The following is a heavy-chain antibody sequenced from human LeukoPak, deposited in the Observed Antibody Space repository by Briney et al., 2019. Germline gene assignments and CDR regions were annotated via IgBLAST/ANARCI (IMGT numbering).Heavy chain of an antibody. CDR2: IKQHRREK. D-gene: IGHD6-13*01. J-gene: IGHJ4*02. CDR3: TEAAAGYFDY. Sequence: PGGSLRLSCAASGFTLSSYWMSWVRQAPGRGREWVDNIKQHRREKYYVHYVKGQFTISTENAKNPLYLQMNSLRAEDTAVYYRTEAAAGYFDYRGQGTMVTVPS. CDR1: GFTLSSYW. V-gene: IGHV3-7*01.